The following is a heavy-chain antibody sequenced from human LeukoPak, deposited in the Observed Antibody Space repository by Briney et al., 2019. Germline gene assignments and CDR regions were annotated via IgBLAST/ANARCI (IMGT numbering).Heavy chain of an antibody. CDR3: ARLGDSGYRPGDC. Sequence: GGSLRLSCAASGFTVSSKYMNWVRQAPGKGLEWVSVIYTDGSTYYADSVRARFSISRDDSKNTLSLQMNSLRAEDTAVYYCARLGDSGYRPGDCWGQGTLVTVSS. V-gene: IGHV3-66*01. CDR1: GFTVSSKY. CDR2: IYTDGST. J-gene: IGHJ4*02. D-gene: IGHD5-12*01.